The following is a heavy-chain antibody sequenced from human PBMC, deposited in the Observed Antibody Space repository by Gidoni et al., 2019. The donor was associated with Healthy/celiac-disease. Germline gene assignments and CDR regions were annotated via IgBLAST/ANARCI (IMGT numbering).Heavy chain of an antibody. J-gene: IGHJ4*02. Sequence: QVQLQQWGAGLLKPSETLSLTCAVYGGSFSGYYWSWIRQPPGKGLEWIGEINHSGSTNYNPSLKSRVTISVDTSKNQFSLKLSSVTAADTAVYYCARVTLSYYYDSSGPLDYWGQGTLVTVSS. CDR1: GGSFSGYY. D-gene: IGHD3-22*01. V-gene: IGHV4-34*01. CDR2: INHSGST. CDR3: ARVTLSYYYDSSGPLDY.